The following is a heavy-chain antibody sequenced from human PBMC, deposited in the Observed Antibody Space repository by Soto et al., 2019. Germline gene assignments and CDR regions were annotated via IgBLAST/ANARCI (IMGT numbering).Heavy chain of an antibody. CDR1: GITFSNSA. Sequence: SVKVSCKTSGITFSNSAVQWVRQARGQRLEWIGWIIVASGNTNYAQNLQGRLTITRDMSTSTAYMELSSLTSEDTAVYYCAAEFYSGGRCCSFDLWGHGTMVTVSS. V-gene: IGHV1-58*01. CDR3: AAEFYSGGRCCSFDL. CDR2: IIVASGNT. D-gene: IGHD2-15*01. J-gene: IGHJ3*01.